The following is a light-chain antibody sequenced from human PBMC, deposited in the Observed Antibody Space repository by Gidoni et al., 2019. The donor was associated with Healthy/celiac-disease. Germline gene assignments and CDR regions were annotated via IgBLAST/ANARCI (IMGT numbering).Light chain of an antibody. J-gene: IGKJ4*01. CDR2: DAS. CDR1: QSVSSY. V-gene: IGKV3-11*01. CDR3: QQXXXWAXXT. Sequence: EIVLTQSPATLSLSPGERATLSCRDSQSVSSYLACYQQKPGQAPRLLIXDASNTTTGIPARFXXXGSXXDFTXXISXXXPXXXAVXXXQQXXXWAXXTFXXXTKVEIK.